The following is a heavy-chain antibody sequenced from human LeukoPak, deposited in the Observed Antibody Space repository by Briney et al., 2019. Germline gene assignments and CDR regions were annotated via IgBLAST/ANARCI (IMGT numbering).Heavy chain of an antibody. J-gene: IGHJ5*02. Sequence: GRSLRLSCAASGFTFSSYAMHWVRQAPGKGLEWVAVIPYDGSNKYYADSVKGRFTISRDNSKNTLYLQMNSLRAEDTAVYYCARAVTVVRGVIAPWGQGTLVTVSS. CDR2: IPYDGSNK. V-gene: IGHV3-30*04. D-gene: IGHD3-10*01. CDR1: GFTFSSYA. CDR3: ARAVTVVRGVIAP.